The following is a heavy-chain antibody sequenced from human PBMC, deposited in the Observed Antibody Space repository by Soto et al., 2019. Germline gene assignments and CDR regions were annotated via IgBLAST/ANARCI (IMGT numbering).Heavy chain of an antibody. CDR3: ARGLQIYDILTGYLFDP. CDR2: FDPEDGET. D-gene: IGHD3-9*01. CDR1: GYTLTELS. Sequence: ASVKVSCKVSGYTLTELSMHWVRQAPGKGLEWMGGFDPEDGETIYAQKFQGRVTMTEDTSTDTAYMELSRLRSDDTAVYYCARGLQIYDILTGYLFDPWGQGTLVTVSS. V-gene: IGHV1-24*01. J-gene: IGHJ5*02.